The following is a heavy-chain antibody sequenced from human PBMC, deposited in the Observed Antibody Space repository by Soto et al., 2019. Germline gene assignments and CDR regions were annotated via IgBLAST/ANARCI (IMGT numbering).Heavy chain of an antibody. CDR1: GGTFSSYA. Sequence: QVQLVQSGAEVKKPGSSVKVSCKASGGTFSSYAISWVRQAPGQGLEWMGGIIPIFGTANYAQTFQGRVTITADESTSTAYMELSSLRSEDTAVYYCARVFGDDYGDLYYFDYWGQGTLVTVSS. V-gene: IGHV1-69*01. D-gene: IGHD4-17*01. CDR3: ARVFGDDYGDLYYFDY. J-gene: IGHJ4*02. CDR2: IIPIFGTA.